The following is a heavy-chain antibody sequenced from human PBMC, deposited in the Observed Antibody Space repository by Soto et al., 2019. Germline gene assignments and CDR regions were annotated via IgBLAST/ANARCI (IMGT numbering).Heavy chain of an antibody. J-gene: IGHJ4*02. V-gene: IGHV4-39*01. D-gene: IGHD1-26*01. CDR3: ARLSGKWQLGVCY. CDR2: IYYSGTT. Sequence: SETLSLTCTVSGGSISSTSYYWGWIRQPPGKGLEWIGSIYYSGTTYYNPSLKSRVTMSVDTSKNQFSLELSSVTAADTAVYYCARLSGKWQLGVCYWGQGTLVTVSS. CDR1: GGSISSTSYY.